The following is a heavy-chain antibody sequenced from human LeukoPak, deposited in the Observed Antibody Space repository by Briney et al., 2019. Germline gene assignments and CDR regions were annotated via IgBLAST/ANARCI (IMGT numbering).Heavy chain of an antibody. V-gene: IGHV1-8*01. D-gene: IGHD5-18*01. Sequence: ASVKVSCKASGYTFTSYDINWVRQATGQGLEWMGWMNPNSGNTGYAQKFQGRVTMTRNTSISTAYMELSSLRSEDTAVYYCARFGLKYSYGRVGFDYWGQGTLVTVSS. CDR3: ARFGLKYSYGRVGFDY. CDR1: GYTFTSYD. J-gene: IGHJ4*02. CDR2: MNPNSGNT.